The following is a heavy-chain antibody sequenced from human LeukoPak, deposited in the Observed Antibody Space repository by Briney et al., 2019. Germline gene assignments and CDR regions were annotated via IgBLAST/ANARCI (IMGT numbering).Heavy chain of an antibody. D-gene: IGHD2-2*02. CDR1: GFTVSSNY. J-gene: IGHJ4*02. V-gene: IGHV3-53*01. CDR2: IYSGGST. Sequence: GGSLRLSCAASGFTVSSNYMSWVRQAPGKGLEWVSVIYSGGSTYYADSVKGRFTISRDNSKNTLYLQMNSLRAEDTAVYYCARLSISRYTTHDYYFDYWGQGTLVTVSS. CDR3: ARLSISRYTTHDYYFDY.